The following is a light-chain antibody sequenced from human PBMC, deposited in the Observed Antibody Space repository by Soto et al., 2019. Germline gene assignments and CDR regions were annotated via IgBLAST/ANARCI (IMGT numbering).Light chain of an antibody. J-gene: IGKJ1*01. CDR3: QQYGNSPRT. V-gene: IGKV3-20*01. CDR1: QSVYSSY. Sequence: EILLTQSPGTLSLSPGERSTLXXGASQSVYSSYLAWYQQKPGQAPRVXIYGASSRATGIPDRFSGSGSGTDFTLTISRLEPEDFAVYYCQQYGNSPRTFGQGTKVDIK. CDR2: GAS.